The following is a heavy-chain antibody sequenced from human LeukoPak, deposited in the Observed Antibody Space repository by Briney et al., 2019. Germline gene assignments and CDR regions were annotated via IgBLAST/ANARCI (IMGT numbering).Heavy chain of an antibody. CDR3: AKKMGINYYYDSSGPLDY. CDR2: VSYDGSNK. D-gene: IGHD3-22*01. CDR1: GFTFSSYG. Sequence: GGSLRLSCAASGFTFSSYGMHWVRQAPGKGLEWVAVVSYDGSNKYYADSVKGRFTISRDNSKNTLYLQMNSLRAEDTAVYYCAKKMGINYYYDSSGPLDYWGQGTLVTVSS. V-gene: IGHV3-30*18. J-gene: IGHJ4*02.